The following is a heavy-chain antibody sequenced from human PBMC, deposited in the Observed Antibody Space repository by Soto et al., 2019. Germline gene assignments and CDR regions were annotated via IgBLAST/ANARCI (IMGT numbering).Heavy chain of an antibody. J-gene: IGHJ4*02. Sequence: GGSLRLSCAASGFTFISHSMSWVRQATGKGLEWVSSISSGGSGIYYADSLKGRFTISRDNAKNSLYLQMNSLRAEDTAVYYCARRYCTNGVCPFDSWGQGTLVTVSS. CDR3: ARRYCTNGVCPFDS. CDR2: ISSGGSGI. CDR1: GFTFISHS. V-gene: IGHV3-21*01. D-gene: IGHD2-8*01.